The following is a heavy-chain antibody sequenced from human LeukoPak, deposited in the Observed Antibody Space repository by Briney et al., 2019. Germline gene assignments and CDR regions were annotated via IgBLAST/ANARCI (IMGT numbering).Heavy chain of an antibody. J-gene: IGHJ4*02. D-gene: IGHD6-19*01. CDR1: GFTFSSYS. CDR2: ISSSSSYI. CDR3: ARSAVDY. Sequence: TGGTLRLSCAATGFTFSSYSMNWVRQAPGKGLEWVSSISSSSSYIYYADSVKYLFTISRDNTNNSLYLQMNSQKAEDTALYYCARSAVDYWGQGTLVTVSS. V-gene: IGHV3-21*01.